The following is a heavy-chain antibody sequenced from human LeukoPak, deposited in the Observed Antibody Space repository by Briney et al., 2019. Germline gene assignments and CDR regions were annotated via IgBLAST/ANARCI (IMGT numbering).Heavy chain of an antibody. D-gene: IGHD2/OR15-2a*01. CDR3: ARDSDFQNWFDP. CDR1: GYTFTGYY. J-gene: IGHJ5*02. Sequence: GASVKVSCKASGYTFTGYYMHWVRQAPGQGLEWMGIINPSSGTTRYAQKFQGRVTMTRVTSTSTVYMDLSSLRSEDTAVYYCARDSDFQNWFDPWGQGTLVTVSS. CDR2: INPSSGTT. V-gene: IGHV1-46*01.